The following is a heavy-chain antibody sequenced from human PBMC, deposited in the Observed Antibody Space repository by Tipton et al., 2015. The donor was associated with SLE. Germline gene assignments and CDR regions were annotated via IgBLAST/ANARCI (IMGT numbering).Heavy chain of an antibody. CDR3: AYSRDGYNPAFDI. Sequence: LRLSCTVSGGSISSSSYYWGWIRQPPGKGLEWIGSIYYSGSTYYNPSLKSRVTISVDTSKNQFSLKLSSVTAADTAVYYCAYSRDGYNPAFDIWGQGTMVTVSS. CDR2: IYYSGST. CDR1: GGSISSSSYY. D-gene: IGHD5-24*01. V-gene: IGHV4-39*01. J-gene: IGHJ3*02.